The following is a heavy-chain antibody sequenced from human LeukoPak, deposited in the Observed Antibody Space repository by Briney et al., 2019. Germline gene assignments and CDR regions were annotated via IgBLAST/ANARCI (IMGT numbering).Heavy chain of an antibody. CDR2: IYYSGST. Sequence: SETLSLTCTVSGGSISSYYWSWIRQPPGKGLEWIGYIYYSGSTNYNPSLKSRVTISVDTSKNQFSLKLSSVTAADTAVYYCAGSSGSYYFSLDYWGQGTLVTVSS. D-gene: IGHD1-26*01. CDR1: GGSISSYY. V-gene: IGHV4-59*08. J-gene: IGHJ4*02. CDR3: AGSSGSYYFSLDY.